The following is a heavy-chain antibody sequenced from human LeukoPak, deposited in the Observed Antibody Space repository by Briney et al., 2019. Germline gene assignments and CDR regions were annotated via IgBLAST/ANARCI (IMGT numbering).Heavy chain of an antibody. CDR2: IYPSGST. CDR1: GGSVSSYY. V-gene: IGHV4-4*07. CDR3: AGVGVVIS. J-gene: IGHJ5*02. D-gene: IGHD3-3*01. Sequence: SETLSLTCTVSGGSVSSYYWSWIRQPAGKGLEWIGRIYPSGSTYYNPSLKSRVTMSVDTSKNQFSLKLSSVTAADTAVYYCAGVGVVISWGQGTLVTVSS.